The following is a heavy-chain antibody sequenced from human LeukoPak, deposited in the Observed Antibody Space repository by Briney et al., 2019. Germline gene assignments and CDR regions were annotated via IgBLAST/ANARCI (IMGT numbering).Heavy chain of an antibody. CDR3: ARDYQEDFWSGYYFHY. D-gene: IGHD3-3*01. CDR1: GFTFSSYS. CDR2: ISSSSSTI. V-gene: IGHV3-48*04. Sequence: GGALRLSCAASGFTFSSYSMNWVRQAPGKGLEWVSYISSSSSTIYYADSVKGRFTISRDNAKNSLYLQMNSLRAEDTAVYYCARDYQEDFWSGYYFHYWGQGTLVTVSS. J-gene: IGHJ4*02.